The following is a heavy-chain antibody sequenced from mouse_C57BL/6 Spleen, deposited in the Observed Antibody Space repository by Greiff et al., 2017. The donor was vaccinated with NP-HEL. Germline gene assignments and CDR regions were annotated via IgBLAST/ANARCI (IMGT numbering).Heavy chain of an antibody. V-gene: IGHV1-63*01. CDR3: ARKITTVVGGNYAMDY. D-gene: IGHD1-1*01. J-gene: IGHJ4*01. Sequence: VQLQQSGAELVRPGTSVKMSCKASGYTFTNYWIGWAKQRPGHGLEWIGDIYPGGGYTNYNEKFKGKATLTADKSSSTAYMQFSSLTSEDSAIYYCARKITTVVGGNYAMDYWGQGTSVTGSS. CDR1: GYTFTNYW. CDR2: IYPGGGYT.